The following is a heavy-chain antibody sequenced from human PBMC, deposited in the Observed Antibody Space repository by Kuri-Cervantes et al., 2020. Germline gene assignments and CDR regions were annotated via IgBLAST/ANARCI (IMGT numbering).Heavy chain of an antibody. CDR1: TDSIRSPYY. J-gene: IGHJ6*02. V-gene: IGHV4-38-2*02. Sequence: GSLRLSCTVSTDSIRSPYYWGWIRQPPGKGLEWIGNFYHSGSTNYNPSLKSRVTISVDTSKNQFSLKLSSVTAADTAVYYCAWGDGMDVWGQGTTVTVSS. CDR3: AWGDGMDV. D-gene: IGHD3-16*01. CDR2: FYHSGST.